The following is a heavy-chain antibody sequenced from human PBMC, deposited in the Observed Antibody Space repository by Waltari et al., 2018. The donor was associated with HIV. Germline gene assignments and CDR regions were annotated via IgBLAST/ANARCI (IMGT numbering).Heavy chain of an antibody. D-gene: IGHD2-21*02. Sequence: QAQVLQSGAEVKEPGASVKVSCESSGHTTVGYYFHWVRQAPGQGLEWRGCTNPRPGGTNYPQKCQGRVNMARGTSLTTETSTSTAYMELRCLTSDDTAVYYCARQPHCGGDCFSGFDYWGQGTLVTVSS. V-gene: IGHV1-2*02. CDR3: ARQPHCGGDCFSGFDY. CDR1: GHTTVGYY. J-gene: IGHJ4*02. CDR2: TNPRPGGT.